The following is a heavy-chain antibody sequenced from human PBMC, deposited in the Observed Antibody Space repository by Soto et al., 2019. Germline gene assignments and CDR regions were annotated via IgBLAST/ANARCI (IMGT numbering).Heavy chain of an antibody. CDR3: ARDRRGSGYYYYYYGMDV. Sequence: ASVKVSCKASGYTFTSYGISWVRQAPGQGLEWMGWISAYNGDTNYAQKLQGRVTMTTDTSTSTAYMELRSLRSDDTAVYYCARDRRGSGYYYYYYGMDVWGQGTTVTVSS. V-gene: IGHV1-18*01. CDR1: GYTFTSYG. D-gene: IGHD3-22*01. CDR2: ISAYNGDT. J-gene: IGHJ6*02.